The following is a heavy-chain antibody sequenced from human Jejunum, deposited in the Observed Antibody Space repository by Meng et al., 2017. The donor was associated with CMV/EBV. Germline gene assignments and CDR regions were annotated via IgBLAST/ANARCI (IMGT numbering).Heavy chain of an antibody. D-gene: IGHD3-10*01. CDR1: GFTFSDYG. V-gene: IGHV3-30*02. J-gene: IGHJ4*02. Sequence: QVQLVGXXXXXVQXGXSLRLSCAASGFTFSDYGMHWIRQAPGKGLEWVAFIRYDGDNKYYADSVKGRFTISRDNFNNMLYLQMNSLRTEDTAVYYCTKDQVLLWGQGTLVTVSS. CDR2: IRYDGDNK. CDR3: TKDQVLL.